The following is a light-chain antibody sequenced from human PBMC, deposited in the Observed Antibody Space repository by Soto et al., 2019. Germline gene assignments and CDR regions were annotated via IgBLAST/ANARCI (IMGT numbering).Light chain of an antibody. CDR3: AKWDDGLSGRV. Sequence: QSVLTQPPSASGTPGQRVTISCSGSTSNIGSNFVYWYQHLPGTAPRLLIYNNDQRPSRVPDRFSGSKSGASASLAISGLRSDDAGDYFCAKWDDGLSGRVFGGGTKLTVL. CDR2: NND. J-gene: IGLJ3*02. V-gene: IGLV1-47*02. CDR1: TSNIGSNF.